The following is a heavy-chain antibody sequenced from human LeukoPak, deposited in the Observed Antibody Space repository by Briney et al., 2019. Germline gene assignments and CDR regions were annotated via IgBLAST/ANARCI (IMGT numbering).Heavy chain of an antibody. CDR1: GFTFTSYD. CDR2: MNPNNGNT. CDR3: ATGVVGASNEYFQH. V-gene: IGHV1-8*01. D-gene: IGHD1-26*01. J-gene: IGHJ1*01. Sequence: ASVKVSCKASGFTFTSYDINWVRQAAGQGLGWMGWMNPNNGNTGYAQKFQGRVTMTEDTSTDTAYMELSSLRSEDTAVYYCATGVVGASNEYFQHWGQGTLVTVSS.